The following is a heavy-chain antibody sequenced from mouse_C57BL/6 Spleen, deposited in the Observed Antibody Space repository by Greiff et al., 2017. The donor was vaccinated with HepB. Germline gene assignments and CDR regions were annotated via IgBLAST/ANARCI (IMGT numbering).Heavy chain of an antibody. Sequence: VQLQQSGPGLVQPSQSLSITCTVSGFSLTSYGVHWVRQSPGKGLEWLGVIWRGGSTDYNAAFMSRLSITKDNSKSQVFFKMNSLQADDTAIYYCAKRGYYGSSYVQAMDYWGQGTSVTVSS. CDR1: GFSLTSYG. CDR2: IWRGGST. J-gene: IGHJ4*01. CDR3: AKRGYYGSSYVQAMDY. D-gene: IGHD1-1*01. V-gene: IGHV2-5*01.